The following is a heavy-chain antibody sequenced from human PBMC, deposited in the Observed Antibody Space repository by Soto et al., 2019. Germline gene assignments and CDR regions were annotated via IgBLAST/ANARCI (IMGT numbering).Heavy chain of an antibody. CDR3: ARTVETATLFYFDY. V-gene: IGHV4-30-2*01. J-gene: IGHJ4*02. CDR2: IHYSGST. D-gene: IGHD5-18*01. CDR1: GGSISLYGYS. Sequence: SETLSLTCAVSGGSISLYGYSWSWIRQPPGMGLEWFGYIHYSGSTFYNPSLKSRVTMSVDRSKNQFSLRLSSVTTADTAVYYCARTVETATLFYFDYWGQGTLVTVSS.